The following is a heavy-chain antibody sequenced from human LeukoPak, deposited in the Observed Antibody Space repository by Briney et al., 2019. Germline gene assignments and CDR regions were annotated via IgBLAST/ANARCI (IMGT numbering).Heavy chain of an antibody. Sequence: SETLSLTCTVSGDSVSSSSYYWGWVRQPPGKGLQWIGTIYYSGITYYNPFLKSRVTISVDTSKNQFSLKLRSVTAADAAVYYCARARRVVVGAPYYFDYWGQGTLVTVSS. CDR3: ARARRVVVGAPYYFDY. CDR2: IYYSGIT. J-gene: IGHJ4*02. D-gene: IGHD2-15*01. V-gene: IGHV4-39*01. CDR1: GDSVSSSSYY.